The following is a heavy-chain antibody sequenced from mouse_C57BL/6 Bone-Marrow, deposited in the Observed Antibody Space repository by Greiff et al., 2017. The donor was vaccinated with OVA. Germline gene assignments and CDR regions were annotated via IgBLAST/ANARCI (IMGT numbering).Heavy chain of an antibody. CDR3: ALIGYDYDVWYFDV. J-gene: IGHJ1*03. CDR1: GFSLSTFGMG. V-gene: IGHV8-8*01. D-gene: IGHD2-4*01. Sequence: QVTLKVSGPGILQPSQTLSLTCSFSGFSLSTFGMGVGWIRQPSGKGLEWLAHIWWDDDKYYNPALKSRLTTSKDTSNNQVFLKIADVDTADTATYYCALIGYDYDVWYFDVWGTGTTVTVSS. CDR2: IWWDDDK.